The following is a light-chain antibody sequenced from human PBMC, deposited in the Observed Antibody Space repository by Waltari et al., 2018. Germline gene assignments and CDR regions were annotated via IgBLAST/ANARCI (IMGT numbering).Light chain of an antibody. CDR2: WAS. V-gene: IGKV4-1*01. Sequence: DIVMTQSPDSLAVSLGERATINCKSSPSVLYSSNNKNYLTWYQQKPGQPPKLLIYWASTRESGVPDRFSGSGSGTDFTLTISSLQAEDVAVYYCQQYYSTPFTFGPGTKADIK. J-gene: IGKJ3*01. CDR3: QQYYSTPFT. CDR1: PSVLYSSNNKNY.